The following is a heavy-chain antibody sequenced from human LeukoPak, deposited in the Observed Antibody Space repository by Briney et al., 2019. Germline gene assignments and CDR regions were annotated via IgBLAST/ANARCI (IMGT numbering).Heavy chain of an antibody. CDR3: ARHGGLPAVVEGFDP. CDR2: IYYSGTT. V-gene: IGHV4-39*01. CDR1: GGSINSSDYY. D-gene: IGHD4-23*01. J-gene: IGHJ5*02. Sequence: PSETLSLTCTVSGGSINSSDYYWAWIRQSPGRGLEWIGSIYYSGTTFYSVSLRSRVTISIDSSKNQISLKLRSVNVSDTAVYYCARHGGLPAVVEGFDPWGRGFLVTVSS.